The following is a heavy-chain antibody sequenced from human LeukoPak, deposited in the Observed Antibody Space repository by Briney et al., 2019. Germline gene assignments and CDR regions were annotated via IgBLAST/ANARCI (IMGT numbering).Heavy chain of an antibody. CDR3: ARDSGSSSWYPYYFDY. CDR2: ISSSSSYI. CDR1: GFTFSSYE. Sequence: GGSLRLSCAASGFTFSSYEMNWVRQAPGKGLEWVSSISSSSSYIYYADSVKGRFTISRDNAKNSLYLQMNSLRAEDTAVYYCARDSGSSSWYPYYFDYWGQGTLVTVSS. J-gene: IGHJ4*02. V-gene: IGHV3-21*01. D-gene: IGHD6-13*01.